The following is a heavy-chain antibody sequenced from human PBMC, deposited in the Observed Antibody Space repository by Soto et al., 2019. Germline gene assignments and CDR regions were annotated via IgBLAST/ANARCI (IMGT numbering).Heavy chain of an antibody. Sequence: GGSLRLSCAASGFTFSSYSMNWVRQAPGKGLEWVSSISSSSYIYYADSVKGRFTISRDNAKNSLYLQMNSLRAEDTAVYYCARGYTAMVNYYYYYMDVWGKGTTVTVSS. J-gene: IGHJ6*03. CDR2: ISSSSYI. D-gene: IGHD5-18*01. V-gene: IGHV3-21*01. CDR1: GFTFSSYS. CDR3: ARGYTAMVNYYYYYMDV.